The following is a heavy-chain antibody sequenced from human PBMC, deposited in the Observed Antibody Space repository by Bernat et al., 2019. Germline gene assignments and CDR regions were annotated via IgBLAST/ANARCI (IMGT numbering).Heavy chain of an antibody. CDR2: ISYDGSNK. D-gene: IGHD6-19*01. CDR3: ASLSIAVAGDAFDI. J-gene: IGHJ3*02. CDR1: GFTFSSYA. Sequence: QVQLVESGGGVVQPGRSLRLSCAASGFTFSSYAMHWVRQAPGKGLEWVAVISYDGSNKYYADSVKGRFTISRDNSKNTLYLQMNSLRAEDTAVYYCASLSIAVAGDAFDIWGQGTMVTVSS. V-gene: IGHV3-30*01.